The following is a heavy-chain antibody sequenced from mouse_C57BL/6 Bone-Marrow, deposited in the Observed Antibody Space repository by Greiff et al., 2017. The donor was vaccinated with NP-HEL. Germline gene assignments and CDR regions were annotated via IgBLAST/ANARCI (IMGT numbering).Heavy chain of an antibody. CDR1: GFTFSDYY. D-gene: IGHD1-1*01. CDR3: ARALITTVAGGNYAMDY. CDR2: INYDGSST. V-gene: IGHV5-16*01. J-gene: IGHJ4*01. Sequence: EVQLVESEGGLVQPGSSMKLSCTASGFTFSDYYMAWVRQVPEKGLEWVANINYDGSSTYYLDSLKSRFIISRDNAKNILYLQMSSLKSEDTATYYCARALITTVAGGNYAMDYWGQGTSVTVSS.